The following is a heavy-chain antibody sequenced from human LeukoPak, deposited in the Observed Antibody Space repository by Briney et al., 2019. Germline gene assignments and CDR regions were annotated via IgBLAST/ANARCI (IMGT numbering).Heavy chain of an antibody. J-gene: IGHJ4*02. V-gene: IGHV3-7*01. CDR3: LVTTRSRGFDY. CDR1: GFTFSSYW. Sequence: GGSLRLSCAASGFTFSSYWMRWVRQAPGKGLEWVAYIRQDGSVQNYVDSVKGRITISRDNPKKSMYLQMSSLRAEDTAVYYCLVTTRSRGFDYWGQGTLVTVSS. CDR2: IRQDGSVQ. D-gene: IGHD1/OR15-1a*01.